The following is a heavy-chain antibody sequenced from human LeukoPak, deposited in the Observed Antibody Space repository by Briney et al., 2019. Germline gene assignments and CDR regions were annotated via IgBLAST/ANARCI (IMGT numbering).Heavy chain of an antibody. Sequence: GSLGHSCAASGFTFSSYAMSWVRQAPGKGLEWVSAISGSGGSTYYADSVKGRFTISRDNSKNTLYLQMNSLRAEDTAVYYCAREAYYEFNPDYYYYYGMDVWGQGTTVTVSS. CDR1: GFTFSSYA. D-gene: IGHD3-22*01. V-gene: IGHV3-23*01. CDR2: ISGSGGST. J-gene: IGHJ6*02. CDR3: AREAYYEFNPDYYYYYGMDV.